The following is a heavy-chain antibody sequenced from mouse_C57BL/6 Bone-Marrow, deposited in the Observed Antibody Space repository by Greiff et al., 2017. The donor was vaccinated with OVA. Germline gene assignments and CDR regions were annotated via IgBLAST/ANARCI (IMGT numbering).Heavy chain of an antibody. D-gene: IGHD4-1*01. CDR1: GFTFSDFY. Sequence: EVQVVASGGGLVQSGRSLRLSCATSGFTFSDFYMEWVRQAPGKGLEWIAASRNKANDYTTEYSASVKGRFIVSRDTSQSILYLQMNALRAEDTAIYYCARDNWDWYFDVWGTGTTVTVSS. J-gene: IGHJ1*03. CDR3: ARDNWDWYFDV. V-gene: IGHV7-1*01. CDR2: SRNKANDYTT.